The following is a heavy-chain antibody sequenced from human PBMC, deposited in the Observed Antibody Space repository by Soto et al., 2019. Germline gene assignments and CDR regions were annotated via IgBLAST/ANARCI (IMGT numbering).Heavy chain of an antibody. J-gene: IGHJ4*02. Sequence: QVQLVQSGAEVKKPGSSVKVSCKASGGTFGSFAFSWVRQAPGQGLEWMGWIIPVSGAAHYAQKFQGRVTITADESTSTAYLELSSLRSQDTAVEYCARALGCRSTSCTLDYWGQGTRVIVSS. V-gene: IGHV1-69*01. CDR3: ARALGCRSTSCTLDY. D-gene: IGHD2-2*01. CDR2: IIPVSGAA. CDR1: GGTFGSFA.